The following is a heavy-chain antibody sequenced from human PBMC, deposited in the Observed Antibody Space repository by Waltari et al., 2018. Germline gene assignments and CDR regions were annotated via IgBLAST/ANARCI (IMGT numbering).Heavy chain of an antibody. CDR3: ARGVNGGRSFNWFDP. D-gene: IGHD1-26*01. CDR1: GYAISSGYY. Sequence: QVQLQESGPGLVKPSETLSLTCAVSGYAISSGYYWRWIRQPPVKGLEGTVIIYHGGSTYYNPSVKSRVTISVDTSKNQFSLKMSSVTAADTAVYYCARGVNGGRSFNWFDPWGQGTLVTVSS. CDR2: IYHGGST. J-gene: IGHJ5*02. V-gene: IGHV4-38-2*01.